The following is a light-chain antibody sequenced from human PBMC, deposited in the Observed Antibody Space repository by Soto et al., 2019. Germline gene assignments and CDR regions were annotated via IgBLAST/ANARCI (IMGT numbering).Light chain of an antibody. J-gene: IGKJ5*01. Sequence: EIVLTQSPGTLSLSPGERATLSCRASQSLSSGYLAWYQQKPGQAPRVLIYGASSGATGIPDRFSGSGSGTDFTLTISRLEPEDFAVYYCQQYGSSPIMFGQGTRLEIK. CDR3: QQYGSSPIM. V-gene: IGKV3-20*01. CDR2: GAS. CDR1: QSLSSGY.